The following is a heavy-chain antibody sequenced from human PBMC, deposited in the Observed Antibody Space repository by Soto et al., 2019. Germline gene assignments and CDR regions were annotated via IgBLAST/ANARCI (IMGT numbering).Heavy chain of an antibody. D-gene: IGHD1-1*01. CDR2: ISSSSSYI. V-gene: IGHV3-21*01. J-gene: IGHJ4*02. CDR1: GFTFSSYS. CDR3: ARVGPAGTTWHYFDY. Sequence: EVQLVESGGGLVKPGGSLRLSCAASGFTFSSYSMNWVRQAPGKGLEWVSSISSSSSYIYYADSVKGRFTISRDNAKNSLYLQINSLRAEDTAVYYCARVGPAGTTWHYFDYWGQGTLVTVSS.